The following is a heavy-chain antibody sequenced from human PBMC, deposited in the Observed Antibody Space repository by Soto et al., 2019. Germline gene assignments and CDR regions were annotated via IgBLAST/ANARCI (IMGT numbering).Heavy chain of an antibody. J-gene: IGHJ6*02. Sequence: GGSLRLSCAASGFTFSSYSMNWVRQAPGKGLEWVSSISSSSSYIYYADSVKGRFTISRDNAKNSLYLQMNSLRAEDTAVYYCARDGYYDFWSGYTDYYYGMDVWGLGTTVTVSS. D-gene: IGHD3-3*01. CDR3: ARDGYYDFWSGYTDYYYGMDV. V-gene: IGHV3-21*01. CDR1: GFTFSSYS. CDR2: ISSSSSYI.